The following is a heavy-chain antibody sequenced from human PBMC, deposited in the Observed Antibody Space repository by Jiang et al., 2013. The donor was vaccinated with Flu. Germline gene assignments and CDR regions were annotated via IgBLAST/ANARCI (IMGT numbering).Heavy chain of an antibody. CDR2: ISSSSSYI. CDR3: ARDTYFPRYDILTGYSHDAFDI. CDR1: GFTFSSYS. J-gene: IGHJ3*02. V-gene: IGHV3-21*01. Sequence: RLSCAASGFTFSSYSMNWVRQAPGKGLEWVSSISSSSSYIYYADSVKGRFTISRDNAKNSLYLQMNSLRAEDTAVYYCARDTYFPRYDILTGYSHDAFDIWGQGTMVTVSS. D-gene: IGHD3-9*01.